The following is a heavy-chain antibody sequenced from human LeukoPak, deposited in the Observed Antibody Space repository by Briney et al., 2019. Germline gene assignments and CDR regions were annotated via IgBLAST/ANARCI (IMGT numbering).Heavy chain of an antibody. CDR2: IYYSGST. V-gene: IGHV4-61*01. CDR3: ARARGYSYGRYYFDY. CDR1: GGSVSSGSYY. J-gene: IGHJ4*02. Sequence: SETLSLTCTVSGGSVSSGSYYWSWIRQPPGKGREWIGYIYYSGSTNYNPSLKSRVTISVDTSKNQFSLKLSSVTAADTAVYYCARARGYSYGRYYFDYWGQGTLVTVSS. D-gene: IGHD5-18*01.